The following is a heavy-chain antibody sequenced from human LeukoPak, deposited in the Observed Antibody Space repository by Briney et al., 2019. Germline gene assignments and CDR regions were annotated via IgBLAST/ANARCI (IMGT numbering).Heavy chain of an antibody. J-gene: IGHJ4*02. CDR2: IKSKTAGGTI. V-gene: IGHV3-15*01. D-gene: IGHD1-26*01. Sequence: QTGGSLRLSCAVSGFTFSGFWMSWSRQAPGKGLEWVGRIKSKTAGGTIDYAAPVKGRFTISRDDSKNTLYLQMNSLKTEDTAVYYCTTGESMVGSTIHIRWADWGQGTLVTVSS. CDR3: TTGESMVGSTIHIRWAD. CDR1: GFTFSGFW.